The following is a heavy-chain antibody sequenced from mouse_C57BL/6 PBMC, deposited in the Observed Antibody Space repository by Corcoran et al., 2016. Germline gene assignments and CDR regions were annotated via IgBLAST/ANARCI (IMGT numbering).Heavy chain of an antibody. CDR1: GYTFTSYW. Sequence: QVQLQQPGAELVKPGASVKLSCKASGYTFTSYWMQWVKQRPGQGLEWIGEIDPSDSYTNYNQKFKGKATLTVDTSSSTAYMQLSSLTSEDSAVYYCARSRSPLSPYYFDYWGQGTTLTVSS. J-gene: IGHJ2*01. D-gene: IGHD3-3*01. V-gene: IGHV1-50*01. CDR2: IDPSDSYT. CDR3: ARSRSPLSPYYFDY.